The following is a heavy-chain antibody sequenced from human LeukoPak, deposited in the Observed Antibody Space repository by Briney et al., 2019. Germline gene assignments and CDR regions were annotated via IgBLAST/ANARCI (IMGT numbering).Heavy chain of an antibody. V-gene: IGHV4-61*09. CDR3: ARRVMVRGVNY. D-gene: IGHD3-10*01. Sequence: SETLSLTCTVSGGSISSGSYCWSWIRKPAGKGLEWIGHMHTSGSTNYNPSLKSRVTISVDMSKNQFSLKLSSVTAADTAVYYCARRVMVRGVNYWGQGTLVTVSS. CDR1: GGSISSGSYC. J-gene: IGHJ4*02. CDR2: MHTSGST.